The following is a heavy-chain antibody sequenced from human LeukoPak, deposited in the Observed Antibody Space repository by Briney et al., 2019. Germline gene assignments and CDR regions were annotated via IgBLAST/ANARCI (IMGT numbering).Heavy chain of an antibody. V-gene: IGHV3-23*01. Sequence: GGSLRLSCAASGFTFSSYAMSWVRQAPGKGLEWVSAISGSGGSTYYADSVKGRFTISRDNSKNTLYLQMNSLRAEDTAVYYCVKLKMYYDYVWGSYRRYYFDYWGQGTLVTVSS. J-gene: IGHJ4*02. CDR3: VKLKMYYDYVWGSYRRYYFDY. D-gene: IGHD3-16*02. CDR2: ISGSGGST. CDR1: GFTFSSYA.